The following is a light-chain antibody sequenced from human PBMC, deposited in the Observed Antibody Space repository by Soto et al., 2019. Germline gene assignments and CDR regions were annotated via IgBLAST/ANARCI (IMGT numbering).Light chain of an antibody. CDR1: QEISNY. CDR3: QQYANIPRT. Sequence: DIQMTQSPSSLSASVGVRVTITCQSSQEISNYLNWYQQKAGKAPKLLIYDASNLETGVPSRFSGSGSGTDFTFTISSLQPEDIATYYFQQYANIPRTFGQGTKVEIK. CDR2: DAS. V-gene: IGKV1-33*01. J-gene: IGKJ1*01.